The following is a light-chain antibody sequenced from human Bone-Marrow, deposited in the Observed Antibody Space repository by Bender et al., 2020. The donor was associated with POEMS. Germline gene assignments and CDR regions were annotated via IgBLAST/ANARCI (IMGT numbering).Light chain of an antibody. Sequence: QSVLTQPPSASGTPGQRVTISCSGSNSNIGTNAVNWYQQFPGTAPKLLFYSDNQRPSGVPDRFYAFKSGTSASLAISGLQSENEDDYYCAASYAGLSGGVFGGGTKLTI. V-gene: IGLV1-44*01. CDR3: AASYAGLSGGV. CDR1: NSNIGTNA. J-gene: IGLJ3*02. CDR2: SDN.